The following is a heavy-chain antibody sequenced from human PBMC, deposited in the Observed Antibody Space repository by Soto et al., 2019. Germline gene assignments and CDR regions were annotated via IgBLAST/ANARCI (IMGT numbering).Heavy chain of an antibody. J-gene: IGHJ3*02. CDR3: AKEPYYDFWSGQMGI. Sequence: GGSLRLSCAASGFTFSSYAMSWVRQAPGKGLEWVSAISGSGDSTYYADSLKGRFTISRDNSKNTLYLQMNSLRAEDTAVYYCAKEPYYDFWSGQMGIWGQGTMVTVSS. D-gene: IGHD3-3*01. V-gene: IGHV3-23*01. CDR2: ISGSGDST. CDR1: GFTFSSYA.